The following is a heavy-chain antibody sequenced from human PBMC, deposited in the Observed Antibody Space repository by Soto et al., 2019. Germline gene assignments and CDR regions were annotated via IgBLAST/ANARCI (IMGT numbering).Heavy chain of an antibody. J-gene: IGHJ3*02. CDR1: GFSFGNYA. CDR2: ISYDGSNK. CDR3: ATVRGYRQDFDAFDI. Sequence: QVQLVESGGGVVQPGRSLRLSCAASGFSFGNYAMHWVRQAPGKGLEWVAVISYDGSNKYYADSVKGRFTISRDNSKNTLYLQMNNLRTEDTAVYYCATVRGYRQDFDAFDIWGQGTMVTVSS. V-gene: IGHV3-30-3*01. D-gene: IGHD3-16*02.